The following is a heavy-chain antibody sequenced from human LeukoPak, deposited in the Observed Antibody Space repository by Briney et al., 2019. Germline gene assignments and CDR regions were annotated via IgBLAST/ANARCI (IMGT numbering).Heavy chain of an antibody. Sequence: GGSLRLSCAASGFTFSNAWMSGVREAPGKGRECVCRINSKSHGGTTDYAAPVKGRFTISRDDSANMLYLQMNSLKTEDTAVYYCTTDEWTWGQGTLVTVSS. J-gene: IGHJ4*02. CDR3: TTDEWT. D-gene: IGHD3-3*01. CDR2: INSKSHGGTT. V-gene: IGHV3-15*01. CDR1: GFTFSNAW.